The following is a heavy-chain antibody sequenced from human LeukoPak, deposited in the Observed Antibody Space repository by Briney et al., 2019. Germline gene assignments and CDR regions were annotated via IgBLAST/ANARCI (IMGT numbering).Heavy chain of an antibody. CDR1: GFTFSDYY. Sequence: PGGSLRLSCAASGFTFSDYYMSWIRQAPGKGLEWVSYISSSGSTIYYADSVKGRFTISRDNAKNSLYLQMNSLRAEDTAVYYCARDYGDRNDPYYYYYYYMDVWGKGTTVTISS. CDR3: ARDYGDRNDPYYYYYYYMDV. D-gene: IGHD4-17*01. J-gene: IGHJ6*03. V-gene: IGHV3-11*04. CDR2: ISSSGSTI.